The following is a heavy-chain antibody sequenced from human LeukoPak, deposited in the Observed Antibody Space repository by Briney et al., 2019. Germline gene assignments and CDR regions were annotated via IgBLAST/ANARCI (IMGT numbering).Heavy chain of an antibody. D-gene: IGHD6-6*01. CDR2: IYYSGST. CDR3: ARGRMAARYYYYYMDV. J-gene: IGHJ6*03. Sequence: PSETLPLTCTVSGGSISSYYWSWIRQPPGKGLEWIGYIYYSGSTNYNPSLKSRVTISVDTSKNQFSLKLSSVTAADTAVYYCARGRMAARYYYYYMDVWGKGTTVTVSS. CDR1: GGSISSYY. V-gene: IGHV4-59*12.